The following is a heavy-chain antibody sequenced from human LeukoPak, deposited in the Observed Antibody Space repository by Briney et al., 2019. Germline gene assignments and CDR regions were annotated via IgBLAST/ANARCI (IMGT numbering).Heavy chain of an antibody. V-gene: IGHV1-46*01. CDR3: ARDPFDY. CDR1: GYTFTSYY. CDR2: INPSGGST. Sequence: ASVKVSCKASGYTFTSYYMHWVRQAPGQGLEWMGIINPSGGSTSYAQKFQGRVTMTTDTSTSTAYMELRSLRSDDTAVYYCARDPFDYWGQGTLVTVSS. J-gene: IGHJ4*02.